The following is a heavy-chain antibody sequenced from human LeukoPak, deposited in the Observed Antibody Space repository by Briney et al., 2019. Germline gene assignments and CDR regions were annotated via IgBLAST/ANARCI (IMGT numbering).Heavy chain of an antibody. V-gene: IGHV1-18*01. CDR3: ARGYPGIAAAGTWYMDV. CDR1: GYTFTSYG. Sequence: ASVKVSCKASGYTFTSYGISWVRQAPGQGLEWMGWISAYNGNTNYAQKLQGRVTMTTDTSTSTAYMELRSLRSDDTAVYYCARGYPGIAAAGTWYMDVWGKGTTVTVSS. CDR2: ISAYNGNT. J-gene: IGHJ6*03. D-gene: IGHD6-13*01.